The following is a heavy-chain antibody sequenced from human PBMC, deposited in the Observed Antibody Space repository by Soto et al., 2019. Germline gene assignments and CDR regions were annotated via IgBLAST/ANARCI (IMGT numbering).Heavy chain of an antibody. CDR3: ARDRGYDAHDYYYNAMDV. Sequence: EVQLVESGGGLVKPGGSLRLSCISSGFTFRTYTMNWVRQAPGKGLEWVSGIRGFSPYTFYAESVKGRFTISRDNAKNPLYLQRNCLRAEDTAVYYCARDRGYDAHDYYYNAMDVWAQGTTVTVSS. V-gene: IGHV3-21*01. CDR1: GFTFRTYT. D-gene: IGHD2-15*01. J-gene: IGHJ6*02. CDR2: IRGFSPYT.